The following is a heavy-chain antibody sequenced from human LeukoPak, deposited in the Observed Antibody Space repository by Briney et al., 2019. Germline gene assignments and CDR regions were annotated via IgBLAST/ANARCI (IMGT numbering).Heavy chain of an antibody. CDR1: GYTFTSFG. D-gene: IGHD3-10*01. J-gene: IGHJ5*02. V-gene: IGHV1-18*01. CDR2: ISAYNGNT. CDR3: ARDRPDMVRGVIGWFDP. Sequence: GASVKVSCKASGYTFTSFGISWVRQAPGQGLEWMGWISAYNGNTNYAQKLQGRVTMTTDTSTSTAYMELSSLRSEDTAVYYCARDRPDMVRGVIGWFDPWGQGTLVTVSS.